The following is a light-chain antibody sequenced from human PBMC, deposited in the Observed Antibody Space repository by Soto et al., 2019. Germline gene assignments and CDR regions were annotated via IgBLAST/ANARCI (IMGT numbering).Light chain of an antibody. J-gene: IGKJ5*01. V-gene: IGKV1-5*01. Sequence: IQITHSPSSLSSSVLDTFTITCLASQGISTLLAWYQQKPGKAPKLLIYDASSLESGVPSRFSGSGSGTEFTLTITGLQPDDFATYYCQQYNAYSGTFGQGTRLEIK. CDR1: QGISTL. CDR2: DAS. CDR3: QQYNAYSGT.